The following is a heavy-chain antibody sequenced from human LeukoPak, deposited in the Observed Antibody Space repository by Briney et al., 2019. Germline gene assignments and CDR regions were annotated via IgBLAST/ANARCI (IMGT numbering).Heavy chain of an antibody. CDR1: GFTFSSYE. Sequence: GGSLRLSCAASGFTFSSYEMNWVRQAPGKGLEWVSYISSSGSTIYYADSVKGRFTISRDNAKNSLYLQMNSLRAEDTAVYYCARKDSLYSSSWADAYDIWGQGTMVTVSS. J-gene: IGHJ3*02. CDR3: ARKDSLYSSSWADAYDI. D-gene: IGHD6-13*01. CDR2: ISSSGSTI. V-gene: IGHV3-48*03.